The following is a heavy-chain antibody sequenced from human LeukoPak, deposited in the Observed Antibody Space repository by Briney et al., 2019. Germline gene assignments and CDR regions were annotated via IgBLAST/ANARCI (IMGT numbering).Heavy chain of an antibody. CDR1: GGSISNCY. CDR3: AGGRYCSADICTGGDSFDI. V-gene: IGHV4-4*07. CDR2: KYARGSS. D-gene: IGHD2-15*01. J-gene: IGHJ3*02. Sequence: SETLSLTCTVSGGSISNCYWSWIRQPAGKGLEWIGRKYARGSSNYNPPVQSRVTMSVDTSKNQFSLKLRSVTAADTAVYYCAGGRYCSADICTGGDSFDIWGQGTMVSVSP.